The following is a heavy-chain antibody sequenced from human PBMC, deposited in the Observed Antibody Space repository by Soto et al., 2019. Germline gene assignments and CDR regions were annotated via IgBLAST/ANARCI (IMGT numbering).Heavy chain of an antibody. D-gene: IGHD3-22*01. CDR2: INPIFGTA. CDR3: ARDGYYDSSGYYPIIY. J-gene: IGHJ4*02. CDR1: GGTFSSYA. V-gene: IGHV1-69*06. Sequence: ASVKVSCKASGGTFSSYAISWVRQAPGQGLEWMGGINPIFGTANYAQKFQGRVTITADKSTSTAYMELSSLRSEDTAVYYCARDGYYDSSGYYPIIYWGQGTLVTVSS.